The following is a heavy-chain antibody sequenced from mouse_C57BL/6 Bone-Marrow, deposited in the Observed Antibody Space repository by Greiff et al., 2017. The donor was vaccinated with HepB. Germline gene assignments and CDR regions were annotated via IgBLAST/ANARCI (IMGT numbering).Heavy chain of an antibody. CDR1: GYTFTSYW. CDR2: IDPNSGST. D-gene: IGHD1-1*01. V-gene: IGHV1-72*01. J-gene: IGHJ4*01. Sequence: VQLQQPGAELVKPGASVKLSCKASGYTFTSYWMHWVKQRPGRGLEWIGRIDPNSGSTKYNEKFKSKATLTVDKPSSTAYMQLSSLTSEDSAVYYCATTVVAKDYAMDYWGQGTSVTVSS. CDR3: ATTVVAKDYAMDY.